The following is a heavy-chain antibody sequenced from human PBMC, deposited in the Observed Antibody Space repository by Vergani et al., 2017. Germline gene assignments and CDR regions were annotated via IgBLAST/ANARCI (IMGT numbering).Heavy chain of an antibody. Sequence: EVQLVESGGGLVQPGGSLRLSCAASGFTVSSNYMSWVRQAPGTGLEWVSVIYSGGSTYYADSVKGRFTISRDNSKNTLYLQMNSLRAGDTAVYYCASDVVDRYYYCGMDVWGQG. D-gene: IGHD2-21*01. CDR1: GFTVSSNY. V-gene: IGHV3-66*02. J-gene: IGHJ6*02. CDR2: IYSGGST. CDR3: ASDVVDRYYYCGMDV.